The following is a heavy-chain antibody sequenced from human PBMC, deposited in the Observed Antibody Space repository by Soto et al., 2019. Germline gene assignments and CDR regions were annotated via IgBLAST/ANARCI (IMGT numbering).Heavy chain of an antibody. J-gene: IGHJ4*02. Sequence: QVQLVESGGGVVQPGMSLRLSCAATGFTFSSYGMHWVRQAPGKGLEWVELVWYDGSKKYYADSVKGRFTISRDNSKNTLYLQRNGLRAEDTAVYYCARDVTYISGRYFDCWGQGALVTFSS. CDR3: ARDVTYISGRYFDC. CDR1: GFTFSSYG. D-gene: IGHD3-22*01. CDR2: VWYDGSKK. V-gene: IGHV3-33*01.